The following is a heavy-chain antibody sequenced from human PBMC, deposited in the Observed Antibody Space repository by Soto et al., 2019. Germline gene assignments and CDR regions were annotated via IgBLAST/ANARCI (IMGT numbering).Heavy chain of an antibody. J-gene: IGHJ4*02. Sequence: GGSLRLSCTASGLPHSSFAMMWVRQAPGKGLECVSGIYGNGGGIEYADSVKGRFTISRDNSKNTVYLQTTDLRADDTAVYYCAKDAVYNDGLWLMDHWGQGTQVTVSS. V-gene: IGHV3-23*01. D-gene: IGHD1-1*01. CDR1: GLPHSSFA. CDR2: IYGNGGGI. CDR3: AKDAVYNDGLWLMDH.